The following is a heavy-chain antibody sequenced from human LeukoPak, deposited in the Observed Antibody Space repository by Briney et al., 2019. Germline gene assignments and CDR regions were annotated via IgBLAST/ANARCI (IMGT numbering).Heavy chain of an antibody. CDR3: AGDGGYGDFDY. CDR2: IYYSGTT. Sequence: PSETLSLTCTVSGGSISSYYWSWIRQPPGKGLEWIGYIYYSGTTNYNPSLKSRVTISVDTSKNQFSLKLSSVTAADTAVYYCAGDGGYGDFDYWGQGTLVTVSS. J-gene: IGHJ4*02. CDR1: GGSISSYY. V-gene: IGHV4-59*12. D-gene: IGHD4-17*01.